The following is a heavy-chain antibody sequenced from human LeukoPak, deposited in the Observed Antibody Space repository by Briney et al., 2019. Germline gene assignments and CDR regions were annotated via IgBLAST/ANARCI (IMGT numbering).Heavy chain of an antibody. CDR1: GGSISSYY. CDR3: ARSGGGGRYFDN. Sequence: SETLSLTCTVSGGSISSYYWSWIRQPPGKGLEWIGSIYYSGSTYYNPSLKGRVTISVDTSRNQFSLKLSSVTAADTAVYYCARSGGGGRYFDNWGQGALVTVSS. J-gene: IGHJ4*02. V-gene: IGHV4-59*08. D-gene: IGHD1-26*01. CDR2: IYYSGST.